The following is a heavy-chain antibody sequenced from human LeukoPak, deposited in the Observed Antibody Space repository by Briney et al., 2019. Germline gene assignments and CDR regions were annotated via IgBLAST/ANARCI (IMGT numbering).Heavy chain of an antibody. CDR2: IYSGGST. CDR3: ARGADYVWGSYRHLDY. D-gene: IGHD3-16*02. CDR1: GFTVSSDY. V-gene: IGHV3-66*01. J-gene: IGHJ4*02. Sequence: GGSLRLSCAASGFTVSSDYISWVRQAPGKGLEWVSVIYSGGSTDYADSVKGRFTISRDNSKNTVFLQMNSLRADDTAVYYCARGADYVWGSYRHLDYWGQGTLVTVSS.